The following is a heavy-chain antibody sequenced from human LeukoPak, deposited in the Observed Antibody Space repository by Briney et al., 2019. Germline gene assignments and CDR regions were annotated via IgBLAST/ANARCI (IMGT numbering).Heavy chain of an antibody. Sequence: SETLSLTCTVSGGSISSYYWSWIRQPPGKGLEWIGYIYDSGSTNYNPSLKSRVTISVDTSKNQFSLKLSSVTAADTAVYYCARHWEYYDILTGYQPQGYYYGMDVWGQGTTVTVSS. CDR1: GGSISSYY. CDR3: ARHWEYYDILTGYQPQGYYYGMDV. J-gene: IGHJ6*02. D-gene: IGHD3-9*01. V-gene: IGHV4-59*08. CDR2: IYDSGST.